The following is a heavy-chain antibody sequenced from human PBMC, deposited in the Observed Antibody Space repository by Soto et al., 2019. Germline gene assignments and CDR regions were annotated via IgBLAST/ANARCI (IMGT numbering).Heavy chain of an antibody. CDR1: GFTFSIYG. D-gene: IGHD6-19*01. V-gene: IGHV3-30*14. CDR2: ISYDESNK. CDR3: SRGEIAEAAKPMDF. Sequence: RGTLGVCCASSGFTFSIYGMDWVRHGQGRGLDWVAVISYDESNKYYEDSVKSRLTISRDNSKNTLYLQMNSLRAEDTPAYYCSRGEIAEAAKPMDFWGQGTMVTVSS. J-gene: IGHJ4*02.